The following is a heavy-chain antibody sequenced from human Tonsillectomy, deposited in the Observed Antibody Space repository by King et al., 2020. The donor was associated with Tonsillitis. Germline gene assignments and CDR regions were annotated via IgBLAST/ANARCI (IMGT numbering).Heavy chain of an antibody. J-gene: IGHJ4*02. D-gene: IGHD6-13*01. CDR2: IRYDGSNK. Sequence: VQLVESGGGVVQPGGSLRLSCAVSGFTFTSYGMHWVRQAPGKGLELVAFIRYDGSNKYYVDYAKGRFTISRDNSKNTLYLEMNSLRVEDTALYYCAKDLWVKQPLGSPPDYWGQGTLVTVSS. CDR3: AKDLWVKQPLGSPPDY. V-gene: IGHV3-30*02. CDR1: GFTFTSYG.